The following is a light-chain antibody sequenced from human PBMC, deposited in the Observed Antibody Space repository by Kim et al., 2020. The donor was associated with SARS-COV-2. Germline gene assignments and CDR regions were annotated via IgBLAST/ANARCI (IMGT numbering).Light chain of an antibody. CDR2: AAS. CDR3: QQFDDYPWT. J-gene: IGKJ1*01. CDR1: QGINIF. Sequence: ASVVDRVTITCRASQGINIFLAWFQQRPGKAPKSLIYAASSLQGGVPSRFSGSGSGTDFTLTINGLQPEDFATYYCQQFDDYPWTFGQGTKVDIK. V-gene: IGKV1-16*01.